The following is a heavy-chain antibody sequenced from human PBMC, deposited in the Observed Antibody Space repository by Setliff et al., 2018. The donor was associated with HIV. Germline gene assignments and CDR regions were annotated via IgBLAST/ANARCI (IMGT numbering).Heavy chain of an antibody. V-gene: IGHV1-69*10. Sequence: SVKVSCRASGFTFNHYALSWVRQAPGQRPEWMGGTIPMSDIPNYAQNFQGGVTITADHSTTTTYMELSSLSSEDTAVYYCVRVGPWYYGRSGYLASWDYWGQGTQVTVSS. CDR1: GFTFNHYA. CDR3: VRVGPWYYGRSGYLASWDY. D-gene: IGHD3-22*01. J-gene: IGHJ4*02. CDR2: TIPMSDIP.